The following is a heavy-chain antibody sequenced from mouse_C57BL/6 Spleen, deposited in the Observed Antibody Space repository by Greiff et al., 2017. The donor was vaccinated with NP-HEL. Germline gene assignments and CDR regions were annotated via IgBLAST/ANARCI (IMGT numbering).Heavy chain of an antibody. CDR3: ASGAY. CDR1: GYAFSSSW. CDR2: IYPGDGAT. J-gene: IGHJ3*01. Sequence: QVHVKQSGPELVKPGASVKISCKASGYAFSSSWMNWVKQRPGKGLEWIGRIYPGDGATNYNGKFKGKATLTADKSSSTAYMQLSSLTSEDSAVYFCASGAYWGQGTLVTVSA. V-gene: IGHV1-82*01.